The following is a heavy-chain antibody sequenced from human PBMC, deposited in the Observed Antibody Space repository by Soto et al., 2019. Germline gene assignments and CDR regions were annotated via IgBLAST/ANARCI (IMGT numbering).Heavy chain of an antibody. CDR2: ISDSGVNT. CDR1: GFTFSNYA. V-gene: IGHV3-23*01. J-gene: IGHJ4*02. Sequence: LGGSLRHSCTASGFTFSNYAMSWVRQAPGMVLEWVSTISDSGVNTFFGDSMKDRFTISIDNSKSTVYLQLNTLRAEDTAIYYCARAIVADFFDXWGQGTLFTVSX. CDR3: ARAIVADFFDX. D-gene: IGHD6-25*01.